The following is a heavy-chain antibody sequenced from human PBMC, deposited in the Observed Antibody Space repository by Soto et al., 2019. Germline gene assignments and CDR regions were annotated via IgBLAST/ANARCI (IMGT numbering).Heavy chain of an antibody. J-gene: IGHJ3*02. CDR2: IRGSDEST. Sequence: EAQLLESGGGLVQPGGSLRLSCAASGFPFNNYAMSWVRQAPGKGLEWVSAIRGSDESTYYAQSVKGRFTISRDNSKNTRNLQMNSLGAGDTAVYHCAKSRSVEDGFDIWGQGTMVTVSS. CDR1: GFPFNNYA. V-gene: IGHV3-23*01. CDR3: AKSRSVEDGFDI.